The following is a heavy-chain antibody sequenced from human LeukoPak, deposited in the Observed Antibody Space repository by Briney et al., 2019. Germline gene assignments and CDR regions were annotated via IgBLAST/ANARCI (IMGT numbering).Heavy chain of an antibody. CDR3: ARDPSGSYSSEAWFDY. D-gene: IGHD1-26*01. J-gene: IGHJ4*02. CDR2: IYTSGST. Sequence: SETLSLTCTVSGGSISSGSNYWSWIRQPAGKGLEWVGRIYTSGSTNYNPSLKSRVTISVDTSKNQFSLKLSSVTAADTAVYYCARDPSGSYSSEAWFDYWGQGTLVTVS. CDR1: GGSISSGSNY. V-gene: IGHV4-61*02.